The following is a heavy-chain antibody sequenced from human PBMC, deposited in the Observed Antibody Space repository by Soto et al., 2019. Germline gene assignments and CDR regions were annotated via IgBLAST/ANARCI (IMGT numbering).Heavy chain of an antibody. CDR2: VYYTGST. D-gene: IGHD2-8*01. V-gene: IGHV4-59*01. J-gene: IGHJ4*02. Sequence: TSETLSLTCSVSGGSISGSYWSWIRQSPGKGLEWLGYVYYTGSTNYSPSLRSRVSISVDTSKNEFSLRLSSVTAADTAVYFCAGSVAVHGAHIGYWGQGSRVTVS. CDR1: GGSISGSY. CDR3: AGSVAVHGAHIGY.